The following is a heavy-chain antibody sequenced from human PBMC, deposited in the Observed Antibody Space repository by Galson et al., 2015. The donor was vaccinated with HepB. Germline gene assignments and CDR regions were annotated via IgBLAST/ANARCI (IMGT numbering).Heavy chain of an antibody. D-gene: IGHD3-22*01. CDR2: ISSSSRYI. V-gene: IGHV3-21*06. CDR3: ARDSGSGYSYYFDY. CDR1: GFTFSSYS. J-gene: IGHJ4*02. Sequence: SLRLSCAASGFTFSSYSMNWVRQVPGKGLEWVSSISSSSRYIYYGDSVKGRFTISRDNAKNSLYLQMSSLRAEDTAVYYCARDSGSGYSYYFDYWGQGTLVTVSS.